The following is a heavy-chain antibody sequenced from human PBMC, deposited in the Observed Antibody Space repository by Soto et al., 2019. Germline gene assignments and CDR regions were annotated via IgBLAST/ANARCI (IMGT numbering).Heavy chain of an antibody. D-gene: IGHD3-10*01. CDR1: GGTFGNYA. CDR2: ISPMFHKA. Sequence: QLQLVQSGTEVKKPGSSVTVSCKASGGTFGNYAINWLRQAPGQGLQWMGDISPMFHKANYEQTFQGRVSITADESTNIVYMELSSLRSEDTALYYCAREVEVHTPLFGAWGQGTLVTVSS. V-gene: IGHV1-69*01. CDR3: AREVEVHTPLFGA. J-gene: IGHJ5*02.